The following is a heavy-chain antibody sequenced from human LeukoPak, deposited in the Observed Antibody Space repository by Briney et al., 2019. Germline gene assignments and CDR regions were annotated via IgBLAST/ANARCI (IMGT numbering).Heavy chain of an antibody. V-gene: IGHV4-34*01. J-gene: IGHJ6*02. D-gene: IGHD6-13*01. Sequence: SETLSLTCAVYGGSFSGYYWSWIRQPPGKGLEWIGEINHSGSTNYNPSLKSRVTISVDTSKNQFSLKLSSVTAADTAVYYCARWAAAYYYYYGMDVWGQGTTVTVSS. CDR3: ARWAAAYYYYYGMDV. CDR1: GGSFSGYY. CDR2: INHSGST.